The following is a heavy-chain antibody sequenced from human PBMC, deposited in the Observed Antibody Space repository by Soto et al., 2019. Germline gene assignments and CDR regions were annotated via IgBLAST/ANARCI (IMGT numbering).Heavy chain of an antibody. D-gene: IGHD4-17*01. Sequence: ASVKVSCKASGYTFTSYGISWVRQAPGQGLEWMGWISAYNGNTNYAQKLQGRVTMTTDTSTSQAYMELRSLRSDDTAVYYCARDREYGDYFANSGYGMDVWGQGTTVTVSS. V-gene: IGHV1-18*01. CDR1: GYTFTSYG. CDR2: ISAYNGNT. CDR3: ARDREYGDYFANSGYGMDV. J-gene: IGHJ6*02.